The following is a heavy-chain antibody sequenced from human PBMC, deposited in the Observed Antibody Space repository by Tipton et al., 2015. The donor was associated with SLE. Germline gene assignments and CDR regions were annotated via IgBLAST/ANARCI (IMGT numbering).Heavy chain of an antibody. Sequence: TLSLTCTVSGGSMSSSHDFWGWIRQPPGKGLQWIGTMFYGDSGSAYYSPSLKSRVTISLDTSKNQFSLKLSSVTAADTAVYYCTRKSTTSDLWGRGALVTVSS. CDR2: MFYGDSGSA. D-gene: IGHD2/OR15-2a*01. CDR3: TRKSTTSDL. V-gene: IGHV4-39*01. CDR1: GGSMSSSHDF. J-gene: IGHJ2*01.